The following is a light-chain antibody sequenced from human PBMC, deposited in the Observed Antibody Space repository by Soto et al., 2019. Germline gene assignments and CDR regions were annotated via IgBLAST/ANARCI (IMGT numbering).Light chain of an antibody. CDR1: SSNIGGYY. Sequence: QSVLTQPPSVSAAPGQKVTISCSGSSSNIGGYYVSWYQQFPGTAPKLLIYDSVQLPSGIPDRFSGSKSGTSATLGITGLQTGDEADYYCGTWDSSLSTVVLGGGTKVTVL. CDR3: GTWDSSLSTVV. CDR2: DSV. J-gene: IGLJ2*01. V-gene: IGLV1-51*01.